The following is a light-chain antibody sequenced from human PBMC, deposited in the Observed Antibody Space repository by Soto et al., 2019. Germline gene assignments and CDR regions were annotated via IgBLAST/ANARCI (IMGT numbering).Light chain of an antibody. J-gene: IGLJ3*02. CDR2: NNN. V-gene: IGLV1-44*01. CDR3: AAWDDSLNGWV. Sequence: QSALTQPPSASGTPGQTVTISCSGSRSNIGSNAVNWYQQIPGTAPKLLIYNNNQRPSGVPDRFSGSKSGTSASLAISGLQSEDEADYYCAAWDDSLNGWVFGGGTKLTVL. CDR1: RSNIGSNA.